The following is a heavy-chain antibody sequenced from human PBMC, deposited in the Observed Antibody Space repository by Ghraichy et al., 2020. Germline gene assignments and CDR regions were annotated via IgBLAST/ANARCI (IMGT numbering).Heavy chain of an antibody. J-gene: IGHJ4*02. CDR1: GFTFSHYW. V-gene: IGHV3-7*03. CDR3: AREEYGAHFDY. Sequence: GGSLRLSCVASGFTFSHYWMTWVRQAPGKGLEWVANIKQDGGGKYYVDSVRGRFTISRDNAKNSLYLQMNSLRVDDTAVYYCAREEYGAHFDYWGQGTLVTVSS. CDR2: IKQDGGGK. D-gene: IGHD4-17*01.